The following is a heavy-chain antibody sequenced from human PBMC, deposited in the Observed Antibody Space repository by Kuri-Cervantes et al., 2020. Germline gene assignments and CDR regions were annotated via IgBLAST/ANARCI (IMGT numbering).Heavy chain of an antibody. CDR1: GFTFSSYA. CDR3: ARENNYGFGDWFDP. Sequence: GGSLRLSCAASGFTFSSYAMSWVRQAPGKGLEWVSAISGSGGSTYYADSVKGRFTISRDNSKNTLFLQMSSLRAEDTAVYYCARENNYGFGDWFDPWGQGTLVTVSS. CDR2: ISGSGGST. J-gene: IGHJ5*02. V-gene: IGHV3-23*01. D-gene: IGHD5-18*01.